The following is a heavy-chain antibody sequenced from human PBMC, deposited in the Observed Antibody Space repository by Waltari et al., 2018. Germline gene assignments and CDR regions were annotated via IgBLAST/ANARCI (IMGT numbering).Heavy chain of an antibody. CDR2: INYSVSP. Sequence: QLQLQESGPGLVKLSETLSLTCTVSGDSLTSSDNFWAWIRQSPGKGLERIGSINYSVSPHYNPSLKSRVTISVDTSKNQFYLRLSSAPAAETGVYYCARRVGIGDYFDYWGQGTLVTVSS. CDR1: GDSLTSSDNF. CDR3: ARRVGIGDYFDY. D-gene: IGHD2-21*01. V-gene: IGHV4-39*01. J-gene: IGHJ4*02.